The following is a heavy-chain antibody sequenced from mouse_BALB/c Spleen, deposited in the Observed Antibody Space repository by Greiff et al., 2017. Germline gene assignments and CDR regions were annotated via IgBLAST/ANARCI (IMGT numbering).Heavy chain of an antibody. CDR3: KVGTWFAY. D-gene: IGHD3-1*01. CDR1: GYAFSSYW. Sequence: QVQLQQSGAELVRPGSSVKISCKASGYAFSSYWMNWVKQRPGQGLEWIGQIYPGDGDTNYNGKFKGKATLTADKSSSTAYMQLSSLTSEDSAVYYCKVGTWFAYWGQGTLVTVSA. CDR2: IYPGDGDT. J-gene: IGHJ3*01. V-gene: IGHV1-80*01.